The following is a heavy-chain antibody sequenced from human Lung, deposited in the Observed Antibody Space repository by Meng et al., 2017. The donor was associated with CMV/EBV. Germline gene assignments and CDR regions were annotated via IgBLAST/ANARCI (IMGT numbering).Heavy chain of an antibody. D-gene: IGHD3-10*01. CDR1: GFTFSSYE. J-gene: IGHJ6*02. Sequence: GESLKISCAASGFTFSSYEMNWVRQAPGKGLEWVSYISSSGSTIYYADSVKGRFTISRDNAKNSLYLQMNSLRAEDTAVYYCARVPRSRYYYYGMDVWGQGTXVTVYS. V-gene: IGHV3-48*03. CDR2: ISSSGSTI. CDR3: ARVPRSRYYYYGMDV.